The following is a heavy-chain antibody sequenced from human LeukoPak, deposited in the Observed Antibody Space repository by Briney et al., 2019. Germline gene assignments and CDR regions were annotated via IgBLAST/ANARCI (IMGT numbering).Heavy chain of an antibody. D-gene: IGHD3-10*01. V-gene: IGHV4-39*07. CDR1: GGSISSSSYY. CDR3: ARDRSPNGLWFGESDY. J-gene: IGHJ4*02. CDR2: IYYSGST. Sequence: SETLSLTCTVSGGSISSSSYYWGWIRQPPGKGLEWIGSIYYSGSTYYNPSLKSRVTISVDTSKNQFSLKLSSVTAADTAVYYCARDRSPNGLWFGESDYWGQGTLVTVSS.